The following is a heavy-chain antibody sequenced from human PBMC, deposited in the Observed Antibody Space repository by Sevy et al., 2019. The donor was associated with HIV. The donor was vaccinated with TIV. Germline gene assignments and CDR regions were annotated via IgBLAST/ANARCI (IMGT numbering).Heavy chain of an antibody. J-gene: IGHJ4*02. V-gene: IGHV4-30-2*01. CDR1: GGSISTDLYS. Sequence: SETLSLTCAVSGGSISTDLYSWNWIRQPPGKGLEWIGYIFHSGNTYYNPSLKSRVTISIDRSKNQFSLNLSSVTAADTAVYYCARSSSAYPYYFDYWGQGTLVTVSS. CDR3: ARSSSAYPYYFDY. CDR2: IFHSGNT.